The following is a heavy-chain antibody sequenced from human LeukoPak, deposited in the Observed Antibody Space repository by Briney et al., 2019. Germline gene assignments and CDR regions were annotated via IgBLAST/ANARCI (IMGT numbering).Heavy chain of an antibody. CDR2: IYSGGST. Sequence: GGSLRLSCAASGFTVSSNYMSWVRQAPGKGLEWVSVIYSGGSTYYADSVKGRFTISRDNSKNTLYLQMNSLRAEDTAVYYCARDSRGSAAWGYFDYWGQGTLVTVSS. V-gene: IGHV3-66*01. CDR3: ARDSRGSAAWGYFDY. D-gene: IGHD1-26*01. J-gene: IGHJ4*02. CDR1: GFTVSSNY.